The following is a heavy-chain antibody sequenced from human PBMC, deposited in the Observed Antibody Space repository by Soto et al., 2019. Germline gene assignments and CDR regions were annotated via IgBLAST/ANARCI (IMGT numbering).Heavy chain of an antibody. D-gene: IGHD3-22*01. CDR2: ISWNSGSI. CDR3: AKDSLYYYDSSGYHPLDY. CDR1: GFTFDDYA. J-gene: IGHJ4*02. Sequence: LRLSCAASGFTFDDYAMHWVRQAPGKGLEWVSGISWNSGSIGYADSVKGRFTISRDNAKNSLYLQMNSLRAEDTALYYCAKDSLYYYDSSGYHPLDYWGQGTLVTVSS. V-gene: IGHV3-9*01.